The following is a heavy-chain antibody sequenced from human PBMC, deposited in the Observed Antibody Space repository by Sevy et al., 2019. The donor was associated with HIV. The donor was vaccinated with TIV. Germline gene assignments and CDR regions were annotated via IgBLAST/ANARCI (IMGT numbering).Heavy chain of an antibody. Sequence: SETLSLTCTVSGGSISSGDYYWSWIRQPPGKGLEWIGYIYYSGSTYYNPSLKSRVIISVDTSKNRFSLKLSSVTAADTAVYYCASCYDSSGPFDYWGQGTLVTVSS. D-gene: IGHD3-22*01. CDR3: ASCYDSSGPFDY. CDR1: GGSISSGDYY. V-gene: IGHV4-30-4*01. CDR2: IYYSGST. J-gene: IGHJ4*02.